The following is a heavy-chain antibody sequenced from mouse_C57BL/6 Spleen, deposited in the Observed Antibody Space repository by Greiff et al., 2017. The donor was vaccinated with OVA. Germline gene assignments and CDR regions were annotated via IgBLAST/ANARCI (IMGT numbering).Heavy chain of an antibody. Sequence: QVQLQQSGAELVKPGASVKLSCKASGYTFTSYWMHWVKQRPGQGLEWIGMIHPNSGSTNYNEKFKSKATLTVDKSSSTAYMQLSSLTSEDSAVYYCAREEYYSNPFAYWGQGTLVTVSA. CDR3: AREEYYSNPFAY. J-gene: IGHJ3*01. D-gene: IGHD2-5*01. V-gene: IGHV1-64*01. CDR2: IHPNSGST. CDR1: GYTFTSYW.